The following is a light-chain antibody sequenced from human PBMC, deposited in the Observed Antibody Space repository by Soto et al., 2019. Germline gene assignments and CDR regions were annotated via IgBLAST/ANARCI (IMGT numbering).Light chain of an antibody. J-gene: IGLJ3*02. V-gene: IGLV1-40*01. CDR2: TNS. CDR3: QSYDSSLSALV. Sequence: QAVVTQPPSVSGAPGQGVTISCAGTSSNIGAGYDVHWYQQVPGTAPKLLIYTNSNRPSGVPDRFSGSKSGTSASLAITGLQAADEDDYYCQSYDSSLSALVFGGGTKLTVL. CDR1: SSNIGAGYD.